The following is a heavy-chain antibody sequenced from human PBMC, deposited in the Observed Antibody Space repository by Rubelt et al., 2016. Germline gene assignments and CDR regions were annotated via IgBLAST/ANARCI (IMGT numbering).Heavy chain of an antibody. Sequence: QLQLQESGPGLVKPPETLSLACTVSGTSIDSRDYFWGWIRQPPGKGLEWIGSISYGGITYFNSSLQSRVITSFARSRDPFSLSLASVTAADTAVYHCARMSLADARWYFDHWGRGTPVTVSP. CDR1: GTSIDSRDYF. V-gene: IGHV4-39*07. CDR3: ARMSLADARWYFDH. CDR2: ISYGGIT. J-gene: IGHJ2*01.